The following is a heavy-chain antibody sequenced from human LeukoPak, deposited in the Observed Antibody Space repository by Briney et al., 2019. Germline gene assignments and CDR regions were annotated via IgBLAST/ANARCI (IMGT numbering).Heavy chain of an antibody. CDR1: GYTFISLA. CDR3: ARRTNYGGNSLIAFDI. D-gene: IGHD4-23*01. J-gene: IGHJ3*02. CDR2: INTNTGNP. V-gene: IGHV7-4-1*02. Sequence: PGASVKVSCKASGYTFISLAMSWVRQAPGQGLEWMGWINTNTGNPTYAQGFTGRFVFSLDTSVSTAYLQISSLKAEDTAVYYCARRTNYGGNSLIAFDIWGQGTMVTVSS.